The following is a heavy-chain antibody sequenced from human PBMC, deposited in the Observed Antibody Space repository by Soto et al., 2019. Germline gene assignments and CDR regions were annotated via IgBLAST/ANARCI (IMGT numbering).Heavy chain of an antibody. D-gene: IGHD3-10*01. CDR1: GGSISSYY. Sequence: ETLSLTCTVSGGSISSYYWSWIRQPPGKRLEWIGYIFYSGSTNYNPSLKSRVTISVDTSKNQFSLKVTSVTAADTAFYYCAREHYYGSGSYLGYFDYWGLGTLVTSPQ. V-gene: IGHV4-59*01. CDR2: IFYSGST. J-gene: IGHJ4*02. CDR3: AREHYYGSGSYLGYFDY.